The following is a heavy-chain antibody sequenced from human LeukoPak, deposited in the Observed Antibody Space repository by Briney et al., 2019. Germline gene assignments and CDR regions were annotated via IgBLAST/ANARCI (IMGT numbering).Heavy chain of an antibody. CDR2: ISAYDGNT. CDR3: ARDGYNWRKSWDDAFDI. V-gene: IGHV1-18*01. J-gene: IGHJ3*02. CDR1: GYTFTSYG. Sequence: ASVKLSCEASGYTFTSYGMSWVRQAPGQGLEWVALISAYDGNTNYAQKLQGRVTMTTDTSTSTAYMELRSLRSDDTAVYYCARDGYNWRKSWDDAFDIWGQGTMVTVSS. D-gene: IGHD1-1*01.